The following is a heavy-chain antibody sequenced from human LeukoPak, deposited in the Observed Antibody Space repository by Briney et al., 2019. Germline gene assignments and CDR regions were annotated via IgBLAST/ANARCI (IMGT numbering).Heavy chain of an antibody. CDR2: ISYTVGMI. CDR3: ARDGSWFFDSMGYYFDW. J-gene: IGHJ4*02. Sequence: GGSLRLSCVASEFTFSTYAMHWLRQAPGKGLEWVAVISYTVGMIYSADSVKGRFSISRDNSENTLYLQMDSLKPEDTALYYCARDGSWFFDSMGYYFDWWGQGTLVTVSS. V-gene: IGHV3-30-3*01. CDR1: EFTFSTYA. D-gene: IGHD2/OR15-2a*01.